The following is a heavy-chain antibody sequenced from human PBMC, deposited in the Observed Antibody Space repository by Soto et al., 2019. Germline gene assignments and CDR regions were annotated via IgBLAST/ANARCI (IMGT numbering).Heavy chain of an antibody. V-gene: IGHV1-18*04. CDR1: GYTCTSYS. CDR2: SSAYNGNT. J-gene: IGHJ4*02. Sequence: QVQLVQSGAEVKNPGASVKVSCKASGYTCTSYSISWVRQAPGQGLEWMGWSSAYNGNTTYAQMLEGGVTMTTDTSTNTAYMEMRSMRSDDTAVYYWARDAPPAEYWGQGTLVTFSS. CDR3: ARDAPPAEY.